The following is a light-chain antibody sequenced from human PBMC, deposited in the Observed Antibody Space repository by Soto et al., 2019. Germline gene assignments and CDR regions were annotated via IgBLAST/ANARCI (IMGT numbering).Light chain of an antibody. V-gene: IGLV1-40*01. CDR2: GNS. CDR3: QSYDSSLSNYA. CDR1: SSNIGAGYD. J-gene: IGLJ1*01. Sequence: QSVLTQAPSVSGAPGQRVTISCTGSSSNIGAGYDVHWYQQLPGTAPKLLIFGNSNRPSGVPDRCSGSKSATSASLAITGLQAEDEADYYCQSYDSSLSNYAFVTGTKLTVL.